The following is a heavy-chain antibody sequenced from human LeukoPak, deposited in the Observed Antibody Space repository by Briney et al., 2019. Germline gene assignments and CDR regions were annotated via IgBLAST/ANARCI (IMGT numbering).Heavy chain of an antibody. J-gene: IGHJ3*02. V-gene: IGHV3-9*01. D-gene: IGHD3-22*01. Sequence: PGGSLRLSCAASGFTFDDYAMHWVRQAPGKGLEWVSGIRWNSGSIGYADSVKGRFTMSRDNAKNALDLQMNSLRAEDTALYSCAKSPHYYDSRGSYRAFDIWGQGTLVTVSS. CDR3: AKSPHYYDSRGSYRAFDI. CDR2: IRWNSGSI. CDR1: GFTFDDYA.